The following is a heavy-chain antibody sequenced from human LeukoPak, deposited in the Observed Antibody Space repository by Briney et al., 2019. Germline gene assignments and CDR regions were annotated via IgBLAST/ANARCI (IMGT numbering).Heavy chain of an antibody. J-gene: IGHJ2*01. Sequence: SETLSLTCTVSGGSISSYYWSWIRQPPGKGLEWIGYIYYSGSTNYNPSLKSRVTISVDTSKNQFSLKLSFVTAADTAVYYCAREIFSGTYGDGKYFDLWGRGNLVTVSS. V-gene: IGHV4-59*12. CDR1: GGSISSYY. D-gene: IGHD1-26*01. CDR3: AREIFSGTYGDGKYFDL. CDR2: IYYSGST.